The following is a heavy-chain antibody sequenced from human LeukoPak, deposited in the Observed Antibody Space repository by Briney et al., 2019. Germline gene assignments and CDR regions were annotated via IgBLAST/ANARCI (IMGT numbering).Heavy chain of an antibody. CDR2: ISVSGGSS. CDR3: AKAKDYYGSGSYPDY. Sequence: GGSLRLSCAASGFTFSSYSMNWVRQPPGKGLEWVSVISVSGGSSNCGDSVKGRFTVSRDNSKNTLYLQMNSLRVEDTAIYYCAKAKDYYGSGSYPDYWGQGTLVTVSP. J-gene: IGHJ4*02. D-gene: IGHD3-10*01. V-gene: IGHV3-23*01. CDR1: GFTFSSYS.